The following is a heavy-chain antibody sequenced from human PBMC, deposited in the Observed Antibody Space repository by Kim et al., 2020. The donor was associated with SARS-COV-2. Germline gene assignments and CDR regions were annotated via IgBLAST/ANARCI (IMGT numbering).Heavy chain of an antibody. Sequence: SETLSLTCTVSGGSISSYYWSWIRQPPGKGLEWIGYIYYSGSTNYNPSLKSRVTISVDTSKNQFSLKLSSVTAADTAVYYCARAGTAAGMANWFDPWGQGTLVTVSS. J-gene: IGHJ5*02. CDR1: GGSISSYY. CDR3: ARAGTAAGMANWFDP. CDR2: IYYSGST. V-gene: IGHV4-59*01. D-gene: IGHD6-13*01.